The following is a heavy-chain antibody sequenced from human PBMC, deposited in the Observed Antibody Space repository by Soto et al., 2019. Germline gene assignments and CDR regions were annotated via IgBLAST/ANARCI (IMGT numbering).Heavy chain of an antibody. CDR1: GLSLRTTGVG. CDR3: VQSRCGGDCLEIYSSHAYNGLDV. CDR2: LYWDDDQ. J-gene: IGHJ6*02. V-gene: IGHV2-5*02. Sequence: QVTLKESGPTLVKPTQTLTLTCTVSGLSLRTTGVGVGWVRQPPGKALEWLALLYWDDDQRYSPSLRSRLTIAKDFSEKQVVLTMTNMDTVDTATYYCVQSRCGGDCLEIYSSHAYNGLDVWGQGTTVTVSS. D-gene: IGHD2-21*02.